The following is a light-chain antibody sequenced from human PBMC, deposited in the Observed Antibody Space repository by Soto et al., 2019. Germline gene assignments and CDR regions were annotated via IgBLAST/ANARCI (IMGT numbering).Light chain of an antibody. CDR2: DAS. V-gene: IGKV1-5*01. CDR1: QGIGTY. CDR3: QRYNAYWA. Sequence: IHLTQSPSSLSASVGARVTVSCRATQGIGTYLTWYQQKPGRAPKVLIYDASSLKSGVPSRFSGSGSGTEFTLTISSLQPDDFATYYCQRYNAYWAFGPGTKVDI. J-gene: IGKJ1*01.